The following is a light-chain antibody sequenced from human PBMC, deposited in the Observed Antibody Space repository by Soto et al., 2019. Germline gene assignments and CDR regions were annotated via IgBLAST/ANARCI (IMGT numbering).Light chain of an antibody. CDR3: QQDNNWPQT. V-gene: IGKV3-20*01. CDR2: GAS. Sequence: EIVLTQSPGTLSLSPGERATLSCRASQSVSNNYLAWYQQKPGQAPRLLIYGASNRATGIPDRFSGSGSGTDFTLTISRLEPEDSAVYYCQQDNNWPQTFGQGTKVDI. J-gene: IGKJ1*01. CDR1: QSVSNNY.